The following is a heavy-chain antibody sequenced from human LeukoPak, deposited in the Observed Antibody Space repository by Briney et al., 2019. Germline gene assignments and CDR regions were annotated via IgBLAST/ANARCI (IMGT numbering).Heavy chain of an antibody. D-gene: IGHD6-19*01. Sequence: ASVKVSCKASGYTFTGYYMHWVRQAPGQGLEWMGWMNPNSGGTNYAQKFQGRVTITRDTSISTAYMELSSLKSDDTAVYYCATVYSSGWNFHYWGQGTLVTVSS. V-gene: IGHV1-2*02. CDR3: ATVYSSGWNFHY. J-gene: IGHJ4*02. CDR2: MNPNSGGT. CDR1: GYTFTGYY.